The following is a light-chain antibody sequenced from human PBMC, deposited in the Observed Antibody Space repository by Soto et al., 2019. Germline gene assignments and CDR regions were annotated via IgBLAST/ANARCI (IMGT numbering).Light chain of an antibody. CDR1: SSDVDIYNY. V-gene: IGLV2-8*01. CDR2: EVS. J-gene: IGLJ1*01. CDR3: TSYAGTYSFFYV. Sequence: QSVLTQPPSASGSPGQSVTISCTGTSSDVDIYNYVSWYQQLPGKAPKLIIYEVSKRPSGVPDRFSGSKSGNTASLTVSGLQAEDEADYYCTSYAGTYSFFYVFGTGTKVTVL.